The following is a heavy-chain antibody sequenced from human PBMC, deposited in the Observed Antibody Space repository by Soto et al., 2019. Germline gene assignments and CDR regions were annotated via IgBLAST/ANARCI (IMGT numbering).Heavy chain of an antibody. D-gene: IGHD6-19*01. CDR1: GGSISPYY. CDR3: ARHLEVAGNDAFDI. V-gene: IGHV4-59*08. Sequence: SETLSLTCTVSGGSISPYYWSWIRQPPGKGLEWIAYIYYSGSTNYNPSLKSRVTISVDTSKNHFSLKLSSVTAADTAMYYCARHLEVAGNDAFDIWGQGTMVTVSS. J-gene: IGHJ3*02. CDR2: IYYSGST.